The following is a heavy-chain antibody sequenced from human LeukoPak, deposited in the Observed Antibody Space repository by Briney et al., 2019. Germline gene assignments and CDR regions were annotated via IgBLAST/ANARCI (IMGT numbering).Heavy chain of an antibody. Sequence: GGSLRLSCAASGFTFRSYWMHWVRQAPGKGREWVSGMSWNSETIGYADSVKGRFTISRDNAKNSLYLQMNSLRPEDTALYYCAKDSTWAIITMSEGFDSWGQGTLVTVSS. J-gene: IGHJ4*02. CDR3: AKDSTWAIITMSEGFDS. D-gene: IGHD3-22*01. CDR1: GFTFRSYW. V-gene: IGHV3-9*01. CDR2: MSWNSETI.